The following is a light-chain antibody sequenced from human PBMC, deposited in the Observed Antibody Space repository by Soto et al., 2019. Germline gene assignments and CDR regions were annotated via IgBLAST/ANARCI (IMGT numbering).Light chain of an antibody. J-gene: IGKJ5*01. CDR3: QQYNSYLYT. CDR1: QEIDKY. CDR2: DAS. Sequence: DIQMTQSPSSLSASVGDRVTITCQASQEIDKYLNWYQQKPGKAPKLLIYDASSLESGVPSRFSGSGSGTEFTLTISSLQPDDFATYYCQQYNSYLYTFGQGTRLEIK. V-gene: IGKV1-5*01.